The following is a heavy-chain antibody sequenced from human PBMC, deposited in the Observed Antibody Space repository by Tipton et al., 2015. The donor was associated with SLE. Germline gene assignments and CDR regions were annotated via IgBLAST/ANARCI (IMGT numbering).Heavy chain of an antibody. CDR1: GYTFPSYG. CDR3: ARDYDFWISSHYYSYGMDV. J-gene: IGHJ6*02. V-gene: IGHV1-18*01. Sequence: QLVQSGAEVKKPGASVKVSCKASGYTFPSYGLSWVRQAPGQGLEWMGWVNPYNGKTNYAKNLQGRVTMTTDTSTATAHMELRSLRSGDTAVYYCARDYDFWISSHYYSYGMDVWGQGTTVNVSS. D-gene: IGHD3-3*01. CDR2: VNPYNGKT.